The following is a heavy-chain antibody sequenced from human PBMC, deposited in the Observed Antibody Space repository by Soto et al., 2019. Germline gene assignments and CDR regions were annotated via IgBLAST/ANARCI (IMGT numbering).Heavy chain of an antibody. V-gene: IGHV3-23*01. CDR2: ISGSGGST. D-gene: IGHD7-27*01. CDR3: AKEVSLGSTVDLGY. CDR1: GFTFSIFA. J-gene: IGHJ4*02. Sequence: PGGSLRLSCAASGFTFSIFAMSWVRQPPGKGLEWVSTISGSGGSTYYADAVKGRFTISRDNSMDTLYLQMKSLRVEDTAIYYCAKEVSLGSTVDLGYWGQGTLVTVSS.